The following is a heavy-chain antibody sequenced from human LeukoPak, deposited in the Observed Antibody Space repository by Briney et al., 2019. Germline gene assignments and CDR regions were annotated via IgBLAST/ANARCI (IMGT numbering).Heavy chain of an antibody. CDR2: ISSDGNNK. CDR3: ESRGYCSGGSCYSGVF. CDR1: GFTFSIYP. Sequence: PGRSLRLSCTASGFTFSIYPMNWVRQAPGKGLEWVAVISSDGNNKYCADSVKGRFTISRDNSKNTLYLEVNSLRAEDTAVYYCESRGYCSGGSCYSGVFGGQGTLVAVSS. D-gene: IGHD2-15*01. J-gene: IGHJ4*02. V-gene: IGHV3-30*04.